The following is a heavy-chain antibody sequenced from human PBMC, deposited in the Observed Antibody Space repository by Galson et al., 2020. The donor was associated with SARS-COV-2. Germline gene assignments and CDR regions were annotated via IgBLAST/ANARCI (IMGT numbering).Heavy chain of an antibody. D-gene: IGHD3-3*01. J-gene: IGHJ3*02. V-gene: IGHV3-30*04. CDR3: AREELQTIVGVVIIGGAFDI. CDR2: ISYDGSNK. CDR1: GFTFSSYA. Sequence: GGYLRLTCAASGFTFSSYAMHWVSQAPGKGLEWVAVISYDGSNKYYADSVTGRFTISRDNSKNTLYLQMNSLRAEDTAVYYCAREELQTIVGVVIIGGAFDIGGQGTMVTVAS.